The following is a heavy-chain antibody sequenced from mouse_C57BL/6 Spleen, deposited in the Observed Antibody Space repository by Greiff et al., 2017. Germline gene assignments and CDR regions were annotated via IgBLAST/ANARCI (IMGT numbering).Heavy chain of an antibody. CDR2: ISSGGSYT. Sequence: EVMLVESGGDLVKPGGSLKLSCAASGFTFSSYGMPWVRQTPDKRLEWVATISSGGSYTYYPDSVKGRFTISRDKSKNTLYLRMSSLESEDTAMYYCARQRKDYDYGNYFDYWGQGTTLTVSS. CDR3: ARQRKDYDYGNYFDY. D-gene: IGHD2-4*01. J-gene: IGHJ2*01. V-gene: IGHV5-6*02. CDR1: GFTFSSYG.